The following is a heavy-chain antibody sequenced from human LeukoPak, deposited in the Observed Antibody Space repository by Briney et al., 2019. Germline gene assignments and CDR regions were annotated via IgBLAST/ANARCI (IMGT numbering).Heavy chain of an antibody. CDR3: AKDQPHIVGATSNFDY. V-gene: IGHV3-23*01. Sequence: GWSLRLSCAASGFTFSSYAMSWVRQAPGKGLEGVSAISGSGGSTYYADSVKGRFTISRDNSKNTLYLQMDSLRAEDTAVYYCAKDQPHIVGATSNFDYWGQGTLVTVSS. D-gene: IGHD1-26*01. CDR2: ISGSGGST. J-gene: IGHJ4*02. CDR1: GFTFSSYA.